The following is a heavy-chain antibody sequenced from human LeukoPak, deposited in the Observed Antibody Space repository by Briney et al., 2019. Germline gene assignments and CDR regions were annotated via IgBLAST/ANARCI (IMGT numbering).Heavy chain of an antibody. CDR2: ISSSSSYI. J-gene: IGHJ4*02. Sequence: PGGSLRLSCAASGFTFSSYSMNWVRQAPGKGLEWVSSISSSSSYIYYADSVKGRFTISRDNAKNSLYLQMNSLRAEDTAVYYCVRIGIAAADFDYWGQGTLVTVSS. CDR3: VRIGIAAADFDY. D-gene: IGHD6-13*01. CDR1: GFTFSSYS. V-gene: IGHV3-21*01.